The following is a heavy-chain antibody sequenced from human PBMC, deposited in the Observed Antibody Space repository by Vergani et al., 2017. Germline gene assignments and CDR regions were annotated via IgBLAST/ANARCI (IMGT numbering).Heavy chain of an antibody. V-gene: IGHV3-53*01. J-gene: IGHJ6*02. CDR3: ARGLGYCSSTSCPIYYYYYGMDV. CDR2: IYSGGST. D-gene: IGHD2-2*01. Sequence: VQLVESGGGLIQPGGSLRLSCAASGFTVSSNYMSWVRQAPGKGLEWVSVIYSGGSTYYADSVKGRFTISRDNSKNTLYLQMNSLRAEDTAVYYCARGLGYCSSTSCPIYYYYYGMDVWGQGTTVTVSS. CDR1: GFTVSSNY.